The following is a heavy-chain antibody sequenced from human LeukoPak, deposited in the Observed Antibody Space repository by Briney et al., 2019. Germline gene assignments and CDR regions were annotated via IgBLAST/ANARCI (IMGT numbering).Heavy chain of an antibody. D-gene: IGHD4-11*01. J-gene: IGHJ4*02. CDR3: ANQYPG. Sequence: GGSLRLSCAASGFTFTTHAMAWARQAPGKGLDWVSGISGDGDTTYYADSVKGRFTISRDNSKNTLYLQMNSLRAEDTAVYYCANQYPGWGQGTLVTVSS. CDR2: ISGDGDTT. CDR1: GFTFTTHA. V-gene: IGHV3-23*01.